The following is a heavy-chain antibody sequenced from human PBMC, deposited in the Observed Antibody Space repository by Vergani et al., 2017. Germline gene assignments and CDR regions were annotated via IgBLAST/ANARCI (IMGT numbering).Heavy chain of an antibody. V-gene: IGHV1-2*02. CDR2: INPNRGGP. J-gene: IGHJ3*02. D-gene: IGHD3-22*01. CDR3: ARGWYDSSGYYRSDAFDI. CDR1: GYTFTGYY. Sequence: QVQLVQSGAEVKKPGASVKVSCKATGYTFTGYYMHWVRQATGQGLEWMGWINPNRGGPNYAQKFQGRVTMSVDTSKNQFSLKLSSVTAADTAVYYCARGWYDSSGYYRSDAFDIWGQGTMVTVSS.